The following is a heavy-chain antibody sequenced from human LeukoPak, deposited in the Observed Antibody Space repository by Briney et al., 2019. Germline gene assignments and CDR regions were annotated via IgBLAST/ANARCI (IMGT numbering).Heavy chain of an antibody. V-gene: IGHV3-30*03. J-gene: IGHJ3*02. Sequence: AGRSLRLSCAASGFTFSSYGMHWVRQAPGKGLEWVAVISYDGSNKYYADSVKGRFTISRDNSKNTLYLQMNSLRAEDTAVYYCARAHGVTIFGVIMYDAFDIWGQGTMVTVSS. CDR1: GFTFSSYG. D-gene: IGHD3-3*01. CDR2: ISYDGSNK. CDR3: ARAHGVTIFGVIMYDAFDI.